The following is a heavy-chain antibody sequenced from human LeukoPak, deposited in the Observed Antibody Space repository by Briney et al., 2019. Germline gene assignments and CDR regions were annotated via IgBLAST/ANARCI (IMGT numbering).Heavy chain of an antibody. CDR3: ARGDYYGSGSSYHDAFDI. CDR1: GFTFSSYW. CDR2: IKPDASEK. Sequence: GGSLRLSCAASGFTFSSYWMSWVRQAPGKGLEWVANIKPDASEKHYVDSVKGRLTIARDNAKNSLYLQMNSLRAEDTAVYYCARGDYYGSGSSYHDAFDIWGQGTMVTVSS. D-gene: IGHD3-10*01. V-gene: IGHV3-7*03. J-gene: IGHJ3*02.